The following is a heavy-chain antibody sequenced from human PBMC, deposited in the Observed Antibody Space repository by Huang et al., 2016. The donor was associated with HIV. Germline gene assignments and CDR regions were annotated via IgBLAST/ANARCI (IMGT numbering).Heavy chain of an antibody. CDR3: AKDFTPWVGVELELRFLGPDY. CDR1: GFTFSGYG. CDR2: KPEEGSKK. J-gene: IGHJ4*02. D-gene: IGHD1-7*01. Sequence: QVQLVESGGGVVQPGGSLRLSCAASGFTFSGYGMHWVRQGPGKGLERGAFKPEEGSKKYYADTVKGRFTISRDNSKNTLYLQVNSLRAEDTAVYYCAKDFTPWVGVELELRFLGPDYWGQGTLVTVSS. V-gene: IGHV3-30*02.